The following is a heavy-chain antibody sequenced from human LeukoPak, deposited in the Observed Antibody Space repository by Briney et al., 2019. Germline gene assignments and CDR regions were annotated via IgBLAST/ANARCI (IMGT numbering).Heavy chain of an antibody. CDR1: GFPLSIYT. CDR2: MGTGSRDI. CDR3: ARYRPAGAFRVFLVQ. J-gene: IGHJ4*02. D-gene: IGHD2-2*01. Sequence: KPGGSLRLSCAASGFPLSIYTMTWVRQAPGKGLEWVSSMGTGSRDIYYADSVRGRFTISRDNAKKSLYLLMNSLRAEDTGGYYCARYRPAGAFRVFLVQWGQGTLVTVSS. V-gene: IGHV3-21*04.